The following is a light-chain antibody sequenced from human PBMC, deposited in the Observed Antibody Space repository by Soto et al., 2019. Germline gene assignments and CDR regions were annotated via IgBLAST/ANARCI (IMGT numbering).Light chain of an antibody. J-gene: IGKJ5*01. V-gene: IGKV3-15*01. Sequence: EIVMAQSPSTLSLSPVERATVSCRASQSVSSNLAWYQQKPGQAPRLLIYGASTRATGIPARFSGSGSGTEFTLTISNLQSEDFAVYFCQQYHNWPPITFGQGTRLEIK. CDR1: QSVSSN. CDR2: GAS. CDR3: QQYHNWPPIT.